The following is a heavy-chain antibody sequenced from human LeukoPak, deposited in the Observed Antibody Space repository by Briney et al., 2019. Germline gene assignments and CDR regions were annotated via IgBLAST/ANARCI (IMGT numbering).Heavy chain of an antibody. CDR1: GFPFSSYW. V-gene: IGHV3-7*04. D-gene: IGHD5-24*01. CDR2: IKQDGSKK. CDR3: TRVGYIDEGIDY. Sequence: GGSLRLSCLASGFPFSSYWMTWVRQAPGKGLEWVANIKQDGSKKSYVDSVKGRFTISRDNAKNSLYLQMNSLRAEDTAIYYCTRVGYIDEGIDYWGQGTLVTVSS. J-gene: IGHJ4*02.